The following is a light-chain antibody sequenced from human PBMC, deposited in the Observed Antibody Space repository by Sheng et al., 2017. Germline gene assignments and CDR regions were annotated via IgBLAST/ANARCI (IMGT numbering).Light chain of an antibody. Sequence: QSVLTQPPSASGTPGXRVTISCSGSSSNIGRNYAYWYLQVPGTAPKLLIYRNNQRPSGVPDRFSGSKSVTSASLAISGVRSEDEADYYCATWDDSLSAWVFGGGTKLTVL. CDR1: SSNIGRNY. J-gene: IGLJ3*02. CDR3: ATWDDSLSAWV. CDR2: RNN. V-gene: IGLV1-47*01.